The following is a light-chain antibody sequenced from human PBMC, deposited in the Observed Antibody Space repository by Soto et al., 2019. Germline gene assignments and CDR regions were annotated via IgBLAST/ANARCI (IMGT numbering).Light chain of an antibody. CDR1: QGITNY. Sequence: DVQLTQSPSFLSASVGDRGTITCRDSQGITNYLEWYQQKXGKAPKXXIYAASTLQSGVPSVFSGSGAGTDFTLTISCLQSEDFATYYCQQYYSYPPTFGQGTKVDIK. V-gene: IGKV1-9*01. CDR3: QQYYSYPPT. J-gene: IGKJ1*01. CDR2: AAS.